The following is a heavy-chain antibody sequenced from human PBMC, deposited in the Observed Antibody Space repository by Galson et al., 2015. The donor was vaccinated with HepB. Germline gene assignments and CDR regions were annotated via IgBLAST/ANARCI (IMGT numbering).Heavy chain of an antibody. CDR2: ISRDGGST. V-gene: IGHV3-64D*06. CDR3: EKGPGYAHLRNCFDP. Sequence: SLRLSCAASGFTFRSYAMHWVRQAPGKGLEYVSAISRDGGSTYYADSVKGRFTISRDNSKNTLYLQMSSLRGEDTAVYYCEKGPGYAHLRNCFDPWGQGTLVTVSS. J-gene: IGHJ5*02. D-gene: IGHD1-1*01. CDR1: GFTFRSYA.